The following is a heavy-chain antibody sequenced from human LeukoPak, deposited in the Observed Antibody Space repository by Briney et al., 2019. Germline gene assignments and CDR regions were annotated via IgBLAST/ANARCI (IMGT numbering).Heavy chain of an antibody. D-gene: IGHD3-10*01. CDR1: GFIFPNAC. CDR3: VTYGGLRPYYFTY. Sequence: PGGSLRLSCAASGFIFPNACMHWVCQAPGKGLEWVGRIKNKNSGRTTNYIAPVKGRFTISRDDSRNTLSLEMDSLKTEATAVYYCVTYGGLRPYYFTYWGQGTLVTVSS. V-gene: IGHV3-15*01. J-gene: IGHJ1*01. CDR2: IKNKNSGRTT.